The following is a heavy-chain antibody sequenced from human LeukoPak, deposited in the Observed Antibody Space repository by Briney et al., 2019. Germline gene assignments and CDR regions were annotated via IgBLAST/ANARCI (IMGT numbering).Heavy chain of an antibody. V-gene: IGHV4-31*03. D-gene: IGHD3-22*01. J-gene: IGHJ5*02. CDR2: IYYSGST. Sequence: SETLSLTCTVSGGSISSGGYYWSWIRQHPGKGLEWIGYIYYSGSTYYNPSLKSRVTISVDTSKNQFSLKLRSVTAAATAVYYCARALMPSGYYDSSGYYTGWFDPWGQGTLVTVSS. CDR1: GGSISSGGYY. CDR3: ARALMPSGYYDSSGYYTGWFDP.